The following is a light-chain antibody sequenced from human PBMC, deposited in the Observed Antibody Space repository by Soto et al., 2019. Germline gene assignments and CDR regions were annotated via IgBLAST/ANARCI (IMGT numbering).Light chain of an antibody. CDR2: AAS. J-gene: IGKJ1*01. Sequence: VVMTQSPVTLSVSPGERATLSCRASQSVGGNFAWYQHKPGQAPRLLIYAASTRATGVPARFSGSGSGTEVTLTISGLQSEDFAVYYCQQYDSSPRTFGQGTKVDIK. CDR3: QQYDSSPRT. V-gene: IGKV3-15*01. CDR1: QSVGGN.